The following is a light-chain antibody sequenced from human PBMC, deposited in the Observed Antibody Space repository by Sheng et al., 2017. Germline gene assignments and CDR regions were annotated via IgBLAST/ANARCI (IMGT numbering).Light chain of an antibody. CDR2: KTS. Sequence: DIQMTQSPSTLSASVGDRVTITCRASQSVSNWLAWYQQKPGKAPKLLIYKTSSLETGVPSRFSGSGSGTEFTLTVSSLQPDDFATYYCQQYESFSWTFGQGTKVEVK. CDR3: QQYESFSWT. J-gene: IGKJ1*01. CDR1: QSVSNW. V-gene: IGKV1-5*03.